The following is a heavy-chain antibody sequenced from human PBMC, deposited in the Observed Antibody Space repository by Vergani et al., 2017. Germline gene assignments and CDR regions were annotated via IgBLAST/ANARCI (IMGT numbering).Heavy chain of an antibody. D-gene: IGHD3-22*01. J-gene: IGHJ4*02. V-gene: IGHV3-7*01. Sequence: EVQLVESGGALVQPGGSLRLSCAASGFTFSFNWMTWGRQAPGKGLEWVANIREDGGEKHYMDSVKGRFTISRDNAKNSVYLQMKGLRVDDTAVYYCARGGSGYDYWGQGTLVTVSS. CDR3: ARGGSGYDY. CDR1: GFTFSFNW. CDR2: IREDGGEK.